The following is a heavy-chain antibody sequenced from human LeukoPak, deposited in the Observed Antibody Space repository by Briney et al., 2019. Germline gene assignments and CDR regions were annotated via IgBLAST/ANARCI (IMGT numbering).Heavy chain of an antibody. CDR1: GFTFSSYA. D-gene: IGHD6-13*01. J-gene: IGHJ3*02. CDR2: ISGSGGST. V-gene: IGHV3-23*01. Sequence: SGGSLRLSCAASGFTFSSYAMSWVRQAPGKGLEWVSAISGSGGSTYYADSVKGRFTISRDNSKNTLYLQMNSLRAEDTAVYYCAKDGPYSSSWPDAFDIWGQGTTVTVSS. CDR3: AKDGPYSSSWPDAFDI.